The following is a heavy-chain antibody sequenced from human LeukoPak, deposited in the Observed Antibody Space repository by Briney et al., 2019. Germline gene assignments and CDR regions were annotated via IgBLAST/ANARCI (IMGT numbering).Heavy chain of an antibody. Sequence: PGRSLRLSCAASGFTFSSYAMHWVRQAPGKGLEWVAVISYDGSNKYYADSVKGRFTISRDNAKNSLYLQMNSLRAEDTAVYYCASGDYVWGSFDYWGQGTLVTVSS. J-gene: IGHJ4*02. D-gene: IGHD3-16*01. V-gene: IGHV3-30*04. CDR3: ASGDYVWGSFDY. CDR1: GFTFSSYA. CDR2: ISYDGSNK.